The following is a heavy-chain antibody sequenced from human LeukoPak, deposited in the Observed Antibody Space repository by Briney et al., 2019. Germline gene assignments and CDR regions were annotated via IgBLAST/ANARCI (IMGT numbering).Heavy chain of an antibody. D-gene: IGHD2-2*01. CDR3: AKDQSAVPALCMDV. CDR1: GFTFSSYG. J-gene: IGHJ6*02. CDR2: ISYDGSNK. V-gene: IGHV3-30*18. Sequence: GRSLRLSCAASGFTFSSYGMHWVRQAPGKGLEWGAVISYDGSNKYYADSVKGRFTISRDNSKNTLYLQMNSLRAEDTAVYYCAKDQSAVPALCMDVWGQGPRSPSP.